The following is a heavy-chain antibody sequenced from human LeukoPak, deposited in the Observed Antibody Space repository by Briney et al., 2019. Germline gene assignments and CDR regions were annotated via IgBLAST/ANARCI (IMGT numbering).Heavy chain of an antibody. J-gene: IGHJ4*02. V-gene: IGHV4-59*01. Sequence: SETLSLTCTVSGGSISNYLWSWIRQSPGKGPEWVGYISSSGTNYNPSLGSRVTISVDTSKNQFSLKLSSVTAADTAVYYCARDKSLLGNWFGNDYWVQGTLVTVSS. CDR2: ISSSGT. CDR1: GGSISNYL. D-gene: IGHD3-10*01. CDR3: ARDKSLLGNWFGNDY.